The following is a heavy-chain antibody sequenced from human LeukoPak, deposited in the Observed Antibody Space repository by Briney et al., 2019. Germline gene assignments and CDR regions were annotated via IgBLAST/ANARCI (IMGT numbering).Heavy chain of an antibody. J-gene: IGHJ5*02. D-gene: IGHD3-10*01. CDR1: GGSISSYY. CDR3: ARDYYGSGNSNWFDP. CDR2: IYTSGST. V-gene: IGHV4-4*07. Sequence: SETLSLTCTVSGGSISSYYWSWIRQPAGKGLEWIGRIYTSGSTNYNPSLKSRVTISVDTSKNQFSLKLSSVTAADTAVYYCARDYYGSGNSNWFDPWGQGTLVTVSS.